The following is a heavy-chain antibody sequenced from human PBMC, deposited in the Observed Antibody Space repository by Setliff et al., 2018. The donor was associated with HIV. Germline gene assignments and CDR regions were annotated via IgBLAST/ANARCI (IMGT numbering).Heavy chain of an antibody. J-gene: IGHJ1*01. D-gene: IGHD6-19*01. Sequence: GGSLRLSCAASGFTFSSYWMSWVRQAPGKGLEWVANIKQDGSEKYYVDSVKGRFTISRDNAKSSLILQMNSLRVEDTAMYYCVRESSGWRWGQGTLVTVSS. CDR1: GFTFSSYW. CDR3: VRESSGWR. CDR2: IKQDGSEK. V-gene: IGHV3-7*03.